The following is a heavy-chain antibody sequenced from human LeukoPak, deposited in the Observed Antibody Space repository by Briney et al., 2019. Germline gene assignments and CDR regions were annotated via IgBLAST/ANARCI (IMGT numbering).Heavy chain of an antibody. Sequence: PSETLSLTCTVSGGSISSSSYYWGWLRHPPGKGLEWIGSIYYSGSTYYNPSLKSRVTISVDTSKNQFSLKLSSVTAADTAVYYCARLSDYSDYDPFCMDVWGKGTTVTVSS. CDR1: GGSISSSSYY. D-gene: IGHD4-11*01. V-gene: IGHV4-39*01. CDR2: IYYSGST. J-gene: IGHJ6*03. CDR3: ARLSDYSDYDPFCMDV.